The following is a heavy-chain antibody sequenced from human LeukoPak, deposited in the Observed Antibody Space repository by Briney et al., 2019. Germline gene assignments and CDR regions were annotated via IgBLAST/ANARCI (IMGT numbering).Heavy chain of an antibody. CDR3: ATALPPKGQLGRGRYFDY. CDR1: GRSFSGYY. D-gene: IGHD6-6*01. Sequence: KPSQTLSLTCAVYGRSFSGYYSSSIRHPPGKGLEWIGEITHSGSTNYNPSLKSRVTISVDTSKIQFSLKLSSVPSADTAVYCCATALPPKGQLGRGRYFDYWGQGTLVTVSS. J-gene: IGHJ4*02. CDR2: ITHSGST. V-gene: IGHV4-34*01.